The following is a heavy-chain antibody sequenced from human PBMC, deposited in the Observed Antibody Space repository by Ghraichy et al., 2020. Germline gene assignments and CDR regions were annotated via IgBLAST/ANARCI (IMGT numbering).Heavy chain of an antibody. CDR3: AKLTNYYGSGSYYNAPSWYFDL. Sequence: GGSLRLSCAASGFTFSSYAMSWVRQAPGKGLEWVSAISGSGGSTYYADSVKGRFTISRDNSKNTLYLQMNSLRAEDTAVYYCAKLTNYYGSGSYYNAPSWYFDLWGRGTLVTVSS. CDR2: ISGSGGST. D-gene: IGHD3-10*01. J-gene: IGHJ2*01. V-gene: IGHV3-23*01. CDR1: GFTFSSYA.